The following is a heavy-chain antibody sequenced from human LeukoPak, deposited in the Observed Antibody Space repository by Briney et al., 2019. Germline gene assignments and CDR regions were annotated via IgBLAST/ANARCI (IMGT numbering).Heavy chain of an antibody. D-gene: IGHD3-22*01. J-gene: IGHJ4*02. CDR1: GFTFSNAA. CDR2: VKRKTDGGTT. V-gene: IGHV3-15*01. CDR3: ARNPVFTYYYDSSGYYQLTSYFDY. Sequence: GGSLRLSCAASGFTFSNAAMGWIRQAPGKGLEWVGHVKRKTDGGTTDYAAPVKGRFTISRDDSQNTLYLQMNSLRDEDTAVYYCARNPVFTYYYDSSGYYQLTSYFDYWGQGTLVTVSS.